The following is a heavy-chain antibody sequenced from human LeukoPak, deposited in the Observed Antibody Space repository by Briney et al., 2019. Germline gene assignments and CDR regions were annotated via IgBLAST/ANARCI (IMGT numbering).Heavy chain of an antibody. CDR1: GFTFSSYA. CDR3: ARDSSSWYDTYAMDV. D-gene: IGHD6-13*01. CDR2: ISTTSRYI. Sequence: PGGSLRLSCAASGFTFSSYAMSWVRQAPGKGLEWVSSISTTSRYIYYADSVKGRFTISRDNAKNSLYLQMNSLRAEDTAVYYCARDSSSWYDTYAMDVWGQGTTVTVSS. J-gene: IGHJ6*02. V-gene: IGHV3-21*01.